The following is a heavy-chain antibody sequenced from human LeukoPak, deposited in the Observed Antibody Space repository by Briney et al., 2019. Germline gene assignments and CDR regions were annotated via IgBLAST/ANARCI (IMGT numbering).Heavy chain of an antibody. V-gene: IGHV3-7*04. CDR3: ARGDSQSKYRQFDS. Sequence: GGSLRLSCEASGFTFSNYAMSWVRQAPGKGLEWVAHIKKDGSEKDYVDSVKGRFTISRDNAKNSLYLQMNSLRAEDTGVYYCARGDSQSKYRQFDSWGQGSLVIVSS. D-gene: IGHD3-16*02. CDR1: GFTFSNYA. J-gene: IGHJ4*02. CDR2: IKKDGSEK.